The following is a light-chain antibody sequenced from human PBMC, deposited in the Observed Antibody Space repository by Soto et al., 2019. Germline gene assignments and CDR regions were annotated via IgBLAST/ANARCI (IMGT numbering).Light chain of an antibody. CDR3: QQYNNWPRP. CDR2: GAS. Sequence: IVVTASPCTLSVSQSDRAPLSFRASQDVRSNLAWYRQQPGQTPRLLIYGASTRATGIPARFSGSGSGTEFTLTISSLQSEDFAVYYCQQYNNWPRPFGQGAK. V-gene: IGKV3-15*01. J-gene: IGKJ1*01. CDR1: QDVRSN.